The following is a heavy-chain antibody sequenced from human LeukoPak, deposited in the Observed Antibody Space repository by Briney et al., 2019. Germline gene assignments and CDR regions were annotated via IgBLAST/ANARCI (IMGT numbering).Heavy chain of an antibody. CDR1: GYTFTSYY. J-gene: IGHJ4*02. V-gene: IGHV1-2*02. CDR2: INPNSGGT. CDR3: ARFFYGDGDY. D-gene: IGHD4-17*01. Sequence: ASVQISSKASGYTFTSYYMHWVRRAPGQGLEWMGWINPNSGGTNYAQKFQGRVTMPRDTSISTAYMELSRLRSDDTAVYYFARFFYGDGDYWGQGTLVTVSS.